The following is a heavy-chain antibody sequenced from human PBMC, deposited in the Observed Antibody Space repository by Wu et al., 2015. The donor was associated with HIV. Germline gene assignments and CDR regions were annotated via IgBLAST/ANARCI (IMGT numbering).Heavy chain of an antibody. CDR2: INHNSGGA. Sequence: QVQLVQSGAEVKKPGASVKVSCKASGYTFSDYGVHWVRQAPGQGLEWMGWINHNSGGATYAQKFQDRVAMTRDTSIDTAFMDLNRLKFDDTAVYYCARARRPVADALELDLWGQGTLVTVSS. D-gene: IGHD6-19*01. J-gene: IGHJ4*02. V-gene: IGHV1-2*02. CDR3: ARARRPVADALELDL. CDR1: GYTFSDYG.